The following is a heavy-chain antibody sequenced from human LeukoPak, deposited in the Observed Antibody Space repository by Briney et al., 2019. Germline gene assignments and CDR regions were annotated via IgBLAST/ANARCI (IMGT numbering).Heavy chain of an antibody. CDR2: IYPADSDT. V-gene: IGHV5-51*01. J-gene: IGHJ4*02. Sequence: GESLKISCKGSGYSFPIYWIGWVRRMPGKGLEWMGIIYPADSDTRYSPSFQGQVTISADKPISTAYLQWSSLKASDTAMYYCARLDDSSGYSIDYWGQGTLVTVSS. CDR1: GYSFPIYW. CDR3: ARLDDSSGYSIDY. D-gene: IGHD3-22*01.